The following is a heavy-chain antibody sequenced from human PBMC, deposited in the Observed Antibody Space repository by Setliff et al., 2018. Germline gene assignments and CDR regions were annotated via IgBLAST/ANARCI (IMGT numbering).Heavy chain of an antibody. V-gene: IGHV4-34*01. D-gene: IGHD3-3*01. Sequence: PSETLSLTCAVYGGSFSGYYWSWIRQPPGKGLEWIGEINHSGSTNYNPSLKSRVTISVDTSKNQFSLKLSSVTAADTAVYYCARVPNFWSGYLDYWGRGTLVTVSS. CDR1: GGSFSGYY. J-gene: IGHJ4*02. CDR2: INHSGST. CDR3: ARVPNFWSGYLDY.